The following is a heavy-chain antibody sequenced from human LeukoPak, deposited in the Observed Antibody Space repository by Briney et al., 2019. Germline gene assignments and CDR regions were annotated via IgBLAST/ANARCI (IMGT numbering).Heavy chain of an antibody. J-gene: IGHJ5*02. D-gene: IGHD3-22*01. Sequence: PGGSLRLSCAASGFTVSSNYMSWVRQAPGKGLEWVSSISRSSSYIYYGDSVKGRFTISRDNAKNSLYLQMNSLRAEDTAVYYCARDPLYYYDSSGLSGTWGQGTLVTVSS. CDR2: ISRSSSYI. CDR1: GFTVSSNY. V-gene: IGHV3-21*01. CDR3: ARDPLYYYDSSGLSGT.